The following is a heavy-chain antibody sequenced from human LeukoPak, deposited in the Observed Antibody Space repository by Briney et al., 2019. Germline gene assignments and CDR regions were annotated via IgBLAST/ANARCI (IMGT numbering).Heavy chain of an antibody. CDR3: ARPNRSAGKAFDI. J-gene: IGHJ3*02. CDR1: GFTLSDYY. D-gene: IGHD6-19*01. Sequence: GGSLRLSCAASGFTLSDYYMSWIRQAPGKGLEWVSYISSSGSTIYYADSVKGRFTISRDNAKNSLYLQMNSLRAEDTAVYYCARPNRSAGKAFDIWGQGTMVTVSS. CDR2: ISSSGSTI. V-gene: IGHV3-11*01.